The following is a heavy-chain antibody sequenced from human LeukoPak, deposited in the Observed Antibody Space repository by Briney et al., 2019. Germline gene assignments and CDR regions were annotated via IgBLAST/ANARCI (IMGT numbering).Heavy chain of an antibody. D-gene: IGHD6-13*01. CDR2: FDPQDRET. CDR3: AIIPSAGTFDY. V-gene: IGHV1-24*01. J-gene: IGHJ4*02. Sequence: ASVKVSCKVSGYTLTEIAMHWVRQAPGEGLEWMGGFDPQDRETVYAQKFQGRVTMTEDTSADTAFMELSGLRSEDTALYYCAIIPSAGTFDYWGQGALVTVSS. CDR1: GYTLTEIA.